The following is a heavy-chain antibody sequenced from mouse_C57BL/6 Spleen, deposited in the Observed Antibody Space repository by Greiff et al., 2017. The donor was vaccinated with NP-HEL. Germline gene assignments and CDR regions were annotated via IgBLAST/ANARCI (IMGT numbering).Heavy chain of an antibody. D-gene: IGHD3-3*01. J-gene: IGHJ2*01. CDR1: GYAFSSSW. CDR3: APIGGTGVDY. Sequence: QVQLQQSGPELVKPGASVKISCKASGYAFSSSWMNWVKQRPGQGLEWIGRIYPGDGDTNYNGKFKGKATLTADKSSSTAYMQLSSLTSEDSAVYFCAPIGGTGVDYWGQGTTLTVSS. V-gene: IGHV1-82*01. CDR2: IYPGDGDT.